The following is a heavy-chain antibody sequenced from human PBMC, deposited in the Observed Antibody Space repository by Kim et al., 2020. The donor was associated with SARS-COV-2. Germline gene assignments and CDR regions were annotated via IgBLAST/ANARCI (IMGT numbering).Heavy chain of an antibody. D-gene: IGHD3-22*01. J-gene: IGHJ6*02. CDR2: INPNSGGT. CDR1: GYTFTGYY. V-gene: IGHV1-2*06. CDR3: ASDDYDSSGYPRGYYYYGMDV. Sequence: ASVKVSCKASGYTFTGYYMHWVRQAPGQGLEWMGRINPNSGGTNYAQKFQGRVTMTRDTSISTAYMELSRLRSDDTAVYYCASDDYDSSGYPRGYYYYGMDVWGRGTTVTVSS.